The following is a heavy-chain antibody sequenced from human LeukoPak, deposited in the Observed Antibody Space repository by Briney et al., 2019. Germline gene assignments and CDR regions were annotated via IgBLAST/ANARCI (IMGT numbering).Heavy chain of an antibody. CDR1: GFTFSSCA. CDR3: ARHPEPGYCSSISCHESYFDY. Sequence: GGSLRLSCAASGFTFSSCAMSWVRQAPGKGLEWVSAISGSGGRPYYADSVKGRFTISRDNSKNTLYLQMNSLRAEDTAVYYCARHPEPGYCSSISCHESYFDYWGQGTLVTVSP. CDR2: ISGSGGRP. J-gene: IGHJ4*02. V-gene: IGHV3-23*01. D-gene: IGHD2-2*01.